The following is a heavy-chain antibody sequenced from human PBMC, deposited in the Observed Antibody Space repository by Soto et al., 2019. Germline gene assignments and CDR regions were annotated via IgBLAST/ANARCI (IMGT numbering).Heavy chain of an antibody. CDR2: IIPIFGTA. CDR1: GGTFSSYS. CDR3: ASEGRTAYDILTGYYSRYYFDY. V-gene: IGHV1-69*13. J-gene: IGHJ4*02. Sequence: SVKVSCKASGGTFSSYSISWVRQSPVQGLEWMGGIIPIFGTANYAQKFQGRVTITADESTSTAYMELSSLRSEDTAVYYCASEGRTAYDILTGYYSRYYFDYWGQGTLVTVSS. D-gene: IGHD3-9*01.